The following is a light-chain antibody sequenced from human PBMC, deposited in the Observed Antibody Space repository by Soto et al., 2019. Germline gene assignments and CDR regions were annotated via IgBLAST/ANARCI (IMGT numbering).Light chain of an antibody. Sequence: EIVLTQSPGTLSLSPGERATLSCRASQSVNSRLAWYQHKPGQAPRLLISGASSRATGIPDRFSGSGSATDFTLTISRLEPEDVALYYCQQYGRSPITFGQGTRLEIK. CDR2: GAS. CDR1: QSVNSR. CDR3: QQYGRSPIT. J-gene: IGKJ5*01. V-gene: IGKV3-20*01.